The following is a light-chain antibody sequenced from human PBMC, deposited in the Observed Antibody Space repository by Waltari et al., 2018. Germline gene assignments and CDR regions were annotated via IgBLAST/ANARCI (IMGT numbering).Light chain of an antibody. V-gene: IGKV3-20*01. CDR3: QQFGSSLL. J-gene: IGKJ4*01. Sequence: EIVLTQSPGTLSLSPGERATHSCRASQSVSSSYLAWYQQKPGQAPRLLIYGASSRATGIPDRFSGSGSGTDFTLTISRLEPEDFAVYYCQQFGSSLLFGGGTKVEIK. CDR2: GAS. CDR1: QSVSSSY.